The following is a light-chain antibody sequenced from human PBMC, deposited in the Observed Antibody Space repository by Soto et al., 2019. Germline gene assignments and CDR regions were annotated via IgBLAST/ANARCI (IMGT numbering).Light chain of an antibody. Sequence: DIQMTQSPYSLSAAVGDRVTITCRASQNINTYLNWYQQKPGKAPKLLIFDAASLQSGVPSRFSGSGSRTEFTLTISSLQPEDFATYYCQQLNTYPLTFGGGTKVDIK. V-gene: IGKV1-17*01. CDR3: QQLNTYPLT. CDR2: DAA. CDR1: QNINTY. J-gene: IGKJ4*01.